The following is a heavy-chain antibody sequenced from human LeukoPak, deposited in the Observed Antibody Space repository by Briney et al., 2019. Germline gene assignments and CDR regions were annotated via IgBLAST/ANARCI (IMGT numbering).Heavy chain of an antibody. CDR3: AVGDGDTAMVTGY. Sequence: ASVKVSCKASGYTFTGYYMHWVRQAPGQGLEWMGWINPNSGGTNYAQKFQGRVTMTRDTSISTAYMELSRLRSDDKAVYYCAVGDGDTAMVTGYWGQGTLVTVSS. V-gene: IGHV1-2*02. D-gene: IGHD5-18*01. J-gene: IGHJ4*02. CDR1: GYTFTGYY. CDR2: INPNSGGT.